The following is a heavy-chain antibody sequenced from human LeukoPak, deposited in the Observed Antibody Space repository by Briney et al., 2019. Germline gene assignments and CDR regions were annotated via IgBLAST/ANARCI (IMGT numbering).Heavy chain of an antibody. V-gene: IGHV4-39*01. Sequence: SSETLSLTCSVSGGSIRSNTNFWGWDSSSYWGWIRQPPGKGLEWIGSIHFTGTTYYNSSLQSRLTISVDTSKNLFSLKLTSVTATDTALYYCARQRDTASVGAFDTWGQGTMVIVSP. D-gene: IGHD2-2*02. J-gene: IGHJ3*02. CDR3: ARQRDTASVGAFDT. CDR1: GGSIRSNTNFWGWDSSSY. CDR2: IHFTGTT.